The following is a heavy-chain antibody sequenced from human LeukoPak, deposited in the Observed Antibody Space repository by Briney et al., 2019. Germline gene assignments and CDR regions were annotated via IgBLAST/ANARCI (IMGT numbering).Heavy chain of an antibody. D-gene: IGHD1-1*01. V-gene: IGHV4-39*07. CDR2: NYYSGST. J-gene: IGHJ6*03. Sequence: SETLSLTCTVSGGSISSSSYYWGWIRQPPGKGLEWIGSNYYSGSTYYNPSLKSRVTISVDTSKNQFSLKLSSVTAADTAVYYCARSGDWKYYYYYMDVWGKGTTVTVSS. CDR3: ARSGDWKYYYYYMDV. CDR1: GGSISSSSYY.